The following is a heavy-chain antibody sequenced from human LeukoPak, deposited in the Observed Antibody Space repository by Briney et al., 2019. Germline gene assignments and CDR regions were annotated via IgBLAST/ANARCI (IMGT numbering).Heavy chain of an antibody. Sequence: ASVKVSCKASGYTFIDYNMHRVRHAPGQGLEWMGWIGPKTGGTSYAQKFQDRVAMIRDTSISTAYMELTRLRSDDTAVYYCARAYSSGWYGSTDYWGQGTLVTVSS. CDR3: ARAYSSGWYGSTDY. V-gene: IGHV1-2*02. J-gene: IGHJ4*02. D-gene: IGHD6-19*01. CDR1: GYTFIDYN. CDR2: IGPKTGGT.